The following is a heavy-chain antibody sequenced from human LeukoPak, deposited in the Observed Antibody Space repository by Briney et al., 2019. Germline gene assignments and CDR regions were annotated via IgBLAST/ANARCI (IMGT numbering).Heavy chain of an antibody. V-gene: IGHV1-46*01. CDR2: INPSGGST. D-gene: IGHD2-2*01. Sequence: ASVKVSCKASGYTFTSYYMHWVRQAPGQGLEWMGIINPSGGSTSYAQKFQGRVTMTRDTSTSTVYMELSSLRSEDTAVYYCARSAARYCSSTSCRGSVYYYYGMDVWGQGTTVTVSS. CDR3: ARSAARYCSSTSCRGSVYYYYGMDV. CDR1: GYTFTSYY. J-gene: IGHJ6*02.